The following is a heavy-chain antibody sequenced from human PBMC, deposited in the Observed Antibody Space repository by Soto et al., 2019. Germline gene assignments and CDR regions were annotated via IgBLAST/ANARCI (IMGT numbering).Heavy chain of an antibody. CDR1: GGTFSTYA. D-gene: IGHD5-12*01. V-gene: IGHV1-69*12. J-gene: IGHJ4*02. Sequence: QVQLVQSGAEVKKPESSVKVSCKAPGGTFSTYAISWVRQAPGQGLEWMGGIIPMFGTANYAQRFQDRVTITADESTNTVYMELSSLRSEDTAVYFCDSGIQRWLRRINNGYSGWGQGTLVTVSS. CDR3: DSGIQRWLRRINNGYSG. CDR2: IIPMFGTA.